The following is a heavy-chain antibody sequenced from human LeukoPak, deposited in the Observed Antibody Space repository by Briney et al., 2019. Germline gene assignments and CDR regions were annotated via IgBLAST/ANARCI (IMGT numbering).Heavy chain of an antibody. V-gene: IGHV1-3*01. CDR1: GYTFTSYA. CDR3: ARGRGGTGDFDY. CDR2: INAGNGDT. J-gene: IGHJ4*02. Sequence: ASVKVSCKASGYTFTSYAMHWVRRAPGQRLEWMGWINAGNGDTKYSQKFQGRVTIARDTSASTAYMELSSLRSEDTAVYYCARGRGGTGDFDYWGQGTLVTVSS. D-gene: IGHD1-1*01.